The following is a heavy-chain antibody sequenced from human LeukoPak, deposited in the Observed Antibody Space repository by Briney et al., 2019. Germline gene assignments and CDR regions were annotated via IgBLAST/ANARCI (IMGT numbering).Heavy chain of an antibody. V-gene: IGHV4-39*01. D-gene: IGHD5-24*01. CDR2: IYYSGST. CDR3: ASLGVSEMATIKAYFDY. Sequence: SETLSLTCTVSGGSISSSSYYWGWIRQPPGKGLEWIGSIYYSGSTYYNPSLKSRVTISVDTSKNQFSLKLSSVTAADTAVYYCASLGVSEMATIKAYFDYWGQGTLVTVSS. J-gene: IGHJ4*02. CDR1: GGSISSSSYY.